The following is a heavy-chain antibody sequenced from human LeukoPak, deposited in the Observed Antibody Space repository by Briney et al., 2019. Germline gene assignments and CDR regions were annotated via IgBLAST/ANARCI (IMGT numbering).Heavy chain of an antibody. D-gene: IGHD6-19*01. J-gene: IGHJ4*02. CDR2: IYPTDSNT. CDR3: ARQGHSTGWSFDS. V-gene: IGHV5-51*01. CDR1: GNNFASYR. Sequence: GDSLKISCKGAGNNFASYRFGWVRQVSGKSLEWMGIIYPTDSNTKYSPSFQGRVTISIDKYINTAYLQWSSLKASDTAMYYCARQGHSTGWSFDSWGQGTQVTVSS.